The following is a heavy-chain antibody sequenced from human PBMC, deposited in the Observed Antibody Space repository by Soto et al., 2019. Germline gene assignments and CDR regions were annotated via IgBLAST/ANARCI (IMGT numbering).Heavy chain of an antibody. V-gene: IGHV1-58*01. CDR1: GFTFTSSA. CDR2: IVVGSGNT. J-gene: IGHJ6*02. Sequence: GASVKVSCKASGFTFTSSAVQWVRQARGQRLEWIGWIVVGSGNTNYAQKFQERVTITRDMSTSTAYMELSSLRSEDTAVYYCAAYYYGSGRPVHYYYGMDVWGQGTTVSVSS. CDR3: AAYYYGSGRPVHYYYGMDV. D-gene: IGHD3-10*01.